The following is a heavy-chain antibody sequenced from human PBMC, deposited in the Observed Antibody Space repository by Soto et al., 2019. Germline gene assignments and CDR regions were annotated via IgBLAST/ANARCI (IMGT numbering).Heavy chain of an antibody. J-gene: IGHJ4*02. D-gene: IGHD2-2*01. CDR2: INHSGST. CDR1: GGSFSGYY. V-gene: IGHV4-34*01. Sequence: PSETLSLTCAVYGGSFSGYYWSWIRQPPGKGLEWIGEINHSGSTNYNPSLKSRVTISVDTSKNQFSLKLSSVTAADTAVYYCAREFQTDLIVVVPADTFDYWGQGTLVNVSS. CDR3: AREFQTDLIVVVPADTFDY.